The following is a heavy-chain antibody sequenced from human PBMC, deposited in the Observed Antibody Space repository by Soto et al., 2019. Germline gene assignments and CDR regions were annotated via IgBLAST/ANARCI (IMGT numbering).Heavy chain of an antibody. Sequence: PGGSLRLSCAASGFAFGTYAMSWVRQAPGKGLEWVSAISGSGGSTYYADSVKGRFTISRDNSKNTLYLQMNSLRAEDTAVYYCAKLTTYYDFWSGYSNWFDPWGHGTLVTVSS. CDR3: AKLTTYYDFWSGYSNWFDP. CDR1: GFAFGTYA. CDR2: ISGSGGST. D-gene: IGHD3-3*01. J-gene: IGHJ5*02. V-gene: IGHV3-23*01.